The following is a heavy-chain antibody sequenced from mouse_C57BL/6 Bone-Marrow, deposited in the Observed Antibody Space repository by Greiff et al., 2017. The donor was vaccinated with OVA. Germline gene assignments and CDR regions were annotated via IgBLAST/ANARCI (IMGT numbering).Heavy chain of an antibody. D-gene: IGHD1-1*01. V-gene: IGHV1-81*01. Sequence: VKLQESGAELARPGASVKLSCKASGYTFTSYGISWVKQRTGQGLEWIGEIYPRSGNTYYNEKFKGKATLTADKSSSTAYMELRSLTSEDSAVYLCESTPYLYGSSCGAMDYWGQGTSVTVSS. CDR2: IYPRSGNT. J-gene: IGHJ4*01. CDR1: GYTFTSYG. CDR3: ESTPYLYGSSCGAMDY.